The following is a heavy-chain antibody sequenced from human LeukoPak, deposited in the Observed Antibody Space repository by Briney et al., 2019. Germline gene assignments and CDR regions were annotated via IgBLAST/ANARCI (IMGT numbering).Heavy chain of an antibody. CDR1: GFTFDDYG. J-gene: IGHJ3*02. CDR2: ISWNVGST. V-gene: IGHV3-20*04. Sequence: PGGSLRLSCAASGFTFDDYGMNWVRQAPGKGLEWVSGISWNVGSTGYADSVKGRFTISRDNAKNSLYLQMNSLRAEDTALYYCARAGLGAFDIWGQGTMVTVSS. CDR3: ARAGLGAFDI.